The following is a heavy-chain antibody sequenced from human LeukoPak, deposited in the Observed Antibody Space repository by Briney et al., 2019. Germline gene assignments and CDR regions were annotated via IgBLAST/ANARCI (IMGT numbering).Heavy chain of an antibody. D-gene: IGHD3-22*01. V-gene: IGHV3-23*01. J-gene: IGHJ4*02. CDR3: AKGSYYDSSGSFYFDY. Sequence: PGGSLRLSCAASGFTFSNYAVNWIRQAPGKGLKWVSVISGSGSSIYYTDSVKGRFTISRDNSKNTLYLQMNSLRAEDTAVYYCAKGSYYDSSGSFYFDYWGQGTLVTVSS. CDR1: GFTFSNYA. CDR2: ISGSGSSI.